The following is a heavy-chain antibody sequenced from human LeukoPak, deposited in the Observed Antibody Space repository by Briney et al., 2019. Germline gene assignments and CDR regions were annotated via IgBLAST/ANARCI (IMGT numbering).Heavy chain of an antibody. CDR1: GGSISSYY. D-gene: IGHD3-22*01. V-gene: IGHV4-59*08. CDR3: ASLVPNRGYYDDAFDI. Sequence: SETLSLTCTVSGGSISSYYWSWIRQPPGKGLEWIGYIYYSGSTNYNPSLKSRVTISVDTSKNQFSLKLSSVTAADTAVYYCASLVPNRGYYDDAFDIWGQGTMVTVS. J-gene: IGHJ3*02. CDR2: IYYSGST.